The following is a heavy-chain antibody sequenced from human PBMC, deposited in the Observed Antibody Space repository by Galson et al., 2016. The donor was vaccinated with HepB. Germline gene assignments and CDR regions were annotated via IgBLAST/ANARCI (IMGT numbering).Heavy chain of an antibody. CDR1: GFTVTTNF. J-gene: IGHJ6*02. V-gene: IGHV3-53*01. CDR3: ARKISPWGLDV. Sequence: SLRLSCAASGFTVTTNFMSWVRQAPGQGLECVSVTHDGGNTPYSDSVKGRFTISSDSSQNSLSLQMSSLGAADTAVYYCARKISPWGLDVWGQGTTVTVSS. CDR2: THDGGNT. D-gene: IGHD2/OR15-2a*01.